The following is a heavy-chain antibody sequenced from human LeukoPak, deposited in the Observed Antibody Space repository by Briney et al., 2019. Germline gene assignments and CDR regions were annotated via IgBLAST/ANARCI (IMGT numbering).Heavy chain of an antibody. CDR1: GGAFSGYY. CDR3: ARGSGGYLYYYYYMDV. CDR2: IIHSGST. D-gene: IGHD3-10*01. Sequence: PSETLSLTCAVYGGAFSGYYWSWIRQPPGKGLEWIGEIIHSGSTNYTPSLKSAVTISVDTSKNQFPPKLSSVTAAHTAVYYCARGSGGYLYYYYYMDVWGKGTTVTVSS. J-gene: IGHJ6*03. V-gene: IGHV4-34*01.